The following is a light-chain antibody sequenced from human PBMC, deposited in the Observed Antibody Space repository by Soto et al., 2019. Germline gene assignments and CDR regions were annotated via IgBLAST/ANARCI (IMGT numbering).Light chain of an antibody. CDR2: STS. CDR1: QTLASNF. Sequence: DIVLTQFPGTLSLSPGETATLSCRASQTLASNFLVWYRQKPGQAPRLLISSTSRRATGIPDRFSGSGSGTDFTLTISRLDPEDFAVYYCHQSGSSPLTFGPGTKVDVK. CDR3: HQSGSSPLT. J-gene: IGKJ3*01. V-gene: IGKV3-20*01.